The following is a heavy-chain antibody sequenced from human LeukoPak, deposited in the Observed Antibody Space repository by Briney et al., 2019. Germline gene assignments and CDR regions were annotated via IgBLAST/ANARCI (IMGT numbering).Heavy chain of an antibody. J-gene: IGHJ6*03. Sequence: PSETLSLTCAVYGGSFSGYYWSWIRRPPGKGLEWIGEINHSGSTNYNPSLKSRVTISVVTSKNQFSLKLSSVTAADTAVYYCARGSGRRKDYCSSTSCYPRRGYYYYYYMDVWGKGITVTVSS. D-gene: IGHD2-2*01. V-gene: IGHV4-34*01. CDR2: INHSGST. CDR1: GGSFSGYY. CDR3: ARGSGRRKDYCSSTSCYPRRGYYYYYYMDV.